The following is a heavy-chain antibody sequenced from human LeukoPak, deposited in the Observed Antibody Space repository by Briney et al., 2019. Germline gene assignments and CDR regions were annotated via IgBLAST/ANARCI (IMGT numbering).Heavy chain of an antibody. CDR2: ISGSGGST. J-gene: IGHJ3*02. V-gene: IGHV3-23*01. Sequence: GGSLRLSCAASGFTFSSYAMHWVRQAPGKGLEWVSAISGSGGSTYYADSVKGRFTISRDNSKNTLYLQMNSLRAEDTAVYYCARRSGSPPDVFDIWGQGTMVTVSS. CDR3: ARRSGSPPDVFDI. D-gene: IGHD1-26*01. CDR1: GFTFSSYA.